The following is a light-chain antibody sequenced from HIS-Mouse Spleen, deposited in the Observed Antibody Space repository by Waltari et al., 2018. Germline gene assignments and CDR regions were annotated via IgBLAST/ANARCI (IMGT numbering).Light chain of an antibody. CDR3: QQLNSYPPT. CDR2: AAS. CDR1: QGISSY. J-gene: IGKJ4*01. Sequence: DIQLTQSPSFLSASVGARVTITCRASQGISSYLAWYQQKPGKAPKLLISAASTLQSGVPSRFSGSGSVTEFTLTLSSLQPEDFATYYCQQLNSYPPTFGGGTQVEIK. V-gene: IGKV1-9*01.